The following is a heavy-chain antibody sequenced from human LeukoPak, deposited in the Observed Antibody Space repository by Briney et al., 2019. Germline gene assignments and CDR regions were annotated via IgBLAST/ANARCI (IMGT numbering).Heavy chain of an antibody. D-gene: IGHD2-8*01. CDR2: IYYSGST. V-gene: IGHV4-39*07. Sequence: SETLSLTCTVSGGSISSSSYYWGWIRQPPGKGLEWIGSIYYSGSTYYNPSLKSRVTISVDTSKNQFSLKLSSVTAADTVVYYCARSPYCTNGVCRLTYYFDYWGQGTLVTVSS. CDR3: ARSPYCTNGVCRLTYYFDY. J-gene: IGHJ4*02. CDR1: GGSISSSSYY.